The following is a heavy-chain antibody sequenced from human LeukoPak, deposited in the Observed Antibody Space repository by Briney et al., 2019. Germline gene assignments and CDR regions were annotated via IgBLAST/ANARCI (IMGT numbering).Heavy chain of an antibody. V-gene: IGHV1-2*02. D-gene: IGHD2-15*01. Sequence: ASVKVSCKASGYIFTGYYIHWVRQAPGQGLEWMGWINPNSGGTNYAQKFQGRVTMTRDTSISTAYVELSRLRSDDTAVYYCARTVVAATPDYNWFDPWGQGTLVTVSS. CDR1: GYIFTGYY. J-gene: IGHJ5*02. CDR2: INPNSGGT. CDR3: ARTVVAATPDYNWFDP.